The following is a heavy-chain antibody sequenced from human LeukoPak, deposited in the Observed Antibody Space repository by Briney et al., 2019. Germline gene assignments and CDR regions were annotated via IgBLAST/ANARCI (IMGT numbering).Heavy chain of an antibody. Sequence: ASVKVSCKASGYTFTSYDINWVRQATGQGLEWMGWMNPNSGNTGYAQKFQGRVTMTRNTSISTAYMELSSLRSEDTAVYYCALWGDIMITFGPLYYSDYWGQGTLVTVSS. CDR3: ALWGDIMITFGPLYYSDY. J-gene: IGHJ4*02. CDR1: GYTFTSYD. D-gene: IGHD3-16*01. V-gene: IGHV1-8*01. CDR2: MNPNSGNT.